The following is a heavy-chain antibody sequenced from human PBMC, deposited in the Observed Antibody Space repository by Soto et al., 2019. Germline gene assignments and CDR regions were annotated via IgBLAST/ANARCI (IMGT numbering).Heavy chain of an antibody. J-gene: IGHJ5*02. CDR1: GYTFTSYG. CDR3: ARDNRGSYNWNPGWFDP. V-gene: IGHV1-18*01. CDR2: ISAYNGNT. D-gene: IGHD1-20*01. Sequence: GASVKVSCKASGYTFTSYGISWVRQAPGQGLEWMGWISAYNGNTNYAQKLQGRVTMTTDTSTSTAYMELRSLRSDDTAVYYCARDNRGSYNWNPGWFDPWGQGTLVTVSS.